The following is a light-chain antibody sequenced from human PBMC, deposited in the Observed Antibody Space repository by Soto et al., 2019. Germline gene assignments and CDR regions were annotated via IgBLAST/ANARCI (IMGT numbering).Light chain of an antibody. CDR3: QQYNSYSWT. CDR2: GAS. Sequence: EIVMTQSPATLSVSPGERATLSCRASQSVSSNLAWYQQKPGQAPRLLIYGASTRATAIPARFSGSGSGTEFTLTISSLQPDDFATYYCQQYNSYSWTFGQGTKVDI. V-gene: IGKV3-15*01. CDR1: QSVSSN. J-gene: IGKJ1*01.